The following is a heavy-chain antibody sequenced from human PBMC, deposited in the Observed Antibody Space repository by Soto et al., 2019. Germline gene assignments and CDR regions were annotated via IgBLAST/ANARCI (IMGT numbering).Heavy chain of an antibody. CDR2: ISAYNGNT. CDR3: ASDSSGPEVYYYGMDV. CDR1: GYTFTSYG. D-gene: IGHD3-22*01. Sequence: ASVKVSCKASGYTFTSYGISWVRQAPGQGLEWMGWISAYNGNTNYAQKLQGRVTMATDTSTSTAYMELRSLRSDDTAVYHCASDSSGPEVYYYGMDVWGQGTTVTVSS. J-gene: IGHJ6*02. V-gene: IGHV1-18*04.